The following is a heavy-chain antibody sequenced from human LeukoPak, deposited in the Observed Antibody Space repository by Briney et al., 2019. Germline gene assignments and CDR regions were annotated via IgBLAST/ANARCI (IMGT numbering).Heavy chain of an antibody. CDR3: ARLREIPVFGVVTKSTSYFDY. CDR1: GFTFDDYG. D-gene: IGHD3-3*01. CDR2: IKQDRSEK. Sequence: PGGSLRLSCAASGFTFDDYGMSWVRQAPGKGLELVANIKQDRSEKYYVDSVKGRFTISRDNAKNSLYLQMNSLRAEDTAVYYCARLREIPVFGVVTKSTSYFDYWGQGTLVTVSS. V-gene: IGHV3-7*01. J-gene: IGHJ4*02.